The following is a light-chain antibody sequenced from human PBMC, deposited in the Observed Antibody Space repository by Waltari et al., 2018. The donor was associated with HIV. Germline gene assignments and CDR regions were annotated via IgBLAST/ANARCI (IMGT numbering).Light chain of an antibody. CDR3: QSYDNSLNAVV. CDR1: SSNIGARED. CDR2: GNT. Sequence: QSVLTQPPSVSGAPGQRVIISCTGSSSNIGAREDVHWYQQLPGAVPKVLIYGNTNRPSGVPDRFSGSESGASASLAIAGLQTDDEADYYCQSYDNSLNAVVFGGGTRLTVL. J-gene: IGLJ2*01. V-gene: IGLV1-40*01.